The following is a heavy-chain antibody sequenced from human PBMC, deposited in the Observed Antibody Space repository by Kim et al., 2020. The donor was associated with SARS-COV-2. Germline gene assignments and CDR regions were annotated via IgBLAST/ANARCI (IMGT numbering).Heavy chain of an antibody. Sequence: SETLSLTCAVYGGSFSGYYWSWIRQPPGKGLEWIGEINHSGSTNYNPSLKSRVTISVDTSKNQFSLKLSSVTAADTAVYYCARADIVVVPAATSRRTGGMDVWGQGTTVTVSS. J-gene: IGHJ6*02. CDR1: GGSFSGYY. V-gene: IGHV4-34*01. CDR3: ARADIVVVPAATSRRTGGMDV. D-gene: IGHD2-2*01. CDR2: INHSGST.